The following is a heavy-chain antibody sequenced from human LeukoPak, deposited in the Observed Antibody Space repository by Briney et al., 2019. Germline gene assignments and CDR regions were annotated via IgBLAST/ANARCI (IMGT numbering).Heavy chain of an antibody. Sequence: GGSLRLSCAASGFIFTSFAMHWVRQAPGKGLEWLAVISFDGSNNFYADSVKGRFTISRDNSKNTLFLQMSGPRAEDTAVYYCSRPYGSGWYDAFHVWGQGTMVTVSS. CDR3: SRPYGSGWYDAFHV. CDR2: ISFDGSNN. V-gene: IGHV3-30-3*01. D-gene: IGHD6-13*01. CDR1: GFIFTSFA. J-gene: IGHJ3*01.